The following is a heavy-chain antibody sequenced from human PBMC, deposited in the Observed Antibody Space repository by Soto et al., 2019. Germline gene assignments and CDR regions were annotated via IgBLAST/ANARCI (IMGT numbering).Heavy chain of an antibody. CDR1: GFTFSSYS. Sequence: GGSLRLSCAASGFTFSSYSMNWVRQAPGKGLEWVSSISSSSSYIYYADSVKGRFTISRDNAKNSLYLQMNSLRAEDTAVYYCARDYSGSYSGAFDIWGQGTMVTVSS. D-gene: IGHD1-26*01. J-gene: IGHJ3*02. V-gene: IGHV3-21*01. CDR3: ARDYSGSYSGAFDI. CDR2: ISSSSSYI.